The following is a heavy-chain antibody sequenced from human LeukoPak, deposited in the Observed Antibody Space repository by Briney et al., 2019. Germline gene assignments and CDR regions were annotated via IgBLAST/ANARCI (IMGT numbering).Heavy chain of an antibody. J-gene: IGHJ3*01. CDR2: ISGSGGST. V-gene: IGHV3-23*01. CDR3: RRDDDFDA. CDR1: GFTFSSYA. Sequence: GGSLRLSCAASGFTFSSYAMSWVRQAPGKGLEWVSAISGSGGSTYYADSVKGRFTISRDNPKNTLYLQMNSLKTEDTAVYYCRRDDDFDAWGQGTMVTVSS.